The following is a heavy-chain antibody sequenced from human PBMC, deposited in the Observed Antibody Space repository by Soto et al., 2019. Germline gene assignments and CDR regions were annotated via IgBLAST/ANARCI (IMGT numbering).Heavy chain of an antibody. CDR3: ATGVIWIGYFTVDS. V-gene: IGHV1-69*01. D-gene: IGHD3-3*01. CDR1: GGSFGNSA. Sequence: QVLLVQSGAEVKKPGSSVKISCKASGGSFGNSAINWVRQTPGQGLEWLGGFIPVYRTLKYAQKFQGRVTITADESTGTAYMTLSSLASNDTAVYYCATGVIWIGYFTVDSWGQGTRVTVSS. J-gene: IGHJ4*02. CDR2: FIPVYRTL.